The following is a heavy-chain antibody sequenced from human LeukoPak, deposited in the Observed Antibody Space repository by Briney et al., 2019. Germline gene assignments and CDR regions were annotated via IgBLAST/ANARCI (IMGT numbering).Heavy chain of an antibody. CDR3: ARDYSGSYYSFDY. D-gene: IGHD1-26*01. Sequence: GGSLRLSCAASGFTFRTYAIHWVRQAPGKGLAWVAVISYDGSSKSYADSVKGRFTISRDNSKNTLSLQMNSLRSEDTAVYYCARDYSGSYYSFDYWGQGTLVTVSS. J-gene: IGHJ4*02. CDR2: ISYDGSSK. CDR1: GFTFRTYA. V-gene: IGHV3-30*04.